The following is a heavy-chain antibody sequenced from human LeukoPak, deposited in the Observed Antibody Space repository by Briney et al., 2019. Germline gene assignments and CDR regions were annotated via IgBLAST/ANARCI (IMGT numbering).Heavy chain of an antibody. CDR1: GGSILSYY. D-gene: IGHD4-17*01. CDR3: ARWNAVTTSLDH. CDR2: VYNGGVT. Sequence: SETLSLTCTVSGGSILSYYWSWIRHSPGKGLEWIGYVYNGGVTNYHPPLKSRVTILVEMSKNQFSLRLRSVTAADTAVYFCARWNAVTTSLDHWGQGILVAVSS. V-gene: IGHV4-59*12. J-gene: IGHJ4*02.